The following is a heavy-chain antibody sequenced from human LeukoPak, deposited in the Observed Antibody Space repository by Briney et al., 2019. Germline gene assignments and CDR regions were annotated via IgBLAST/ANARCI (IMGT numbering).Heavy chain of an antibody. V-gene: IGHV3-53*01. J-gene: IGHJ4*02. CDR1: GFSVSSTY. CDR2: IYSDGTT. CDR3: ARDSYTGWDS. Sequence: PGGSLRLSCAASGFSVSSTYMIWVRQSPGKGLEWVSIIYSDGTTYYADSVKGRFTISRDNSKSTLYLQMNSLRAEDTAVYYCARDSYTGWDSWGQGTLVTVSS. D-gene: IGHD6-19*01.